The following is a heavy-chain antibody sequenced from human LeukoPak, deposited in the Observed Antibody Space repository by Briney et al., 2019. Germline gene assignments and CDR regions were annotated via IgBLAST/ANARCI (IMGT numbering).Heavy chain of an antibody. Sequence: GGSLRLSCAASGFTFSNHAMNWVRQAPGKGLEWVSIISGSGHGPVTYYADSVKGRFTISRDDSKNTLFLHMNSLRAEDTAVYYCTRDWGGDWGQGTLVTVSS. V-gene: IGHV3-23*01. CDR1: GFTFSNHA. D-gene: IGHD7-27*01. CDR3: TRDWGGD. CDR2: ISGSGHGPVT. J-gene: IGHJ4*02.